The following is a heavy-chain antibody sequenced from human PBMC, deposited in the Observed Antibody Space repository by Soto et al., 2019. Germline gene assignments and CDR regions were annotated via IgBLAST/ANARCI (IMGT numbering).Heavy chain of an antibody. V-gene: IGHV3-23*01. J-gene: IGHJ3*02. Sequence: EVQLLESGGGLVQPGGSLRLSCAASGFTFSSDAMSWVRQAPGKGLEWVSAISNSGGHTYYADSVKGRFTISRDNSQNTLYLQMNCLRAEDTALYYCARDPAGVRKAFDIWGQGTVVTVSS. CDR1: GFTFSSDA. D-gene: IGHD2-21*01. CDR2: ISNSGGHT. CDR3: ARDPAGVRKAFDI.